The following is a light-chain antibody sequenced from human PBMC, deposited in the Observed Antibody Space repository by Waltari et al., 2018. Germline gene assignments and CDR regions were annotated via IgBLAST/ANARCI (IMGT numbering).Light chain of an antibody. CDR1: QSVGRT. CDR3: QKYGTRPAT. V-gene: IGKV3-20*01. Sequence: EIVLTQSPASLSLSPGDRATLSCRASQSVGRTLARYQQRPGQAPRLLIYDASSRATGIPDRFSGSGSGTDFSLTISRLEPEDFAVDYCQKYGTRPATFGQGTKVEVK. J-gene: IGKJ1*01. CDR2: DAS.